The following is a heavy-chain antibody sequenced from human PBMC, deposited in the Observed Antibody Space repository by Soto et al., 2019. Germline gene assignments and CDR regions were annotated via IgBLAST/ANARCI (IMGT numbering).Heavy chain of an antibody. CDR3: ARHFVAVVIKGWGY. CDR2: TYYNGNA. D-gene: IGHD3-10*01. J-gene: IGHJ4*02. Sequence: SETLSLTCNVSGGSIDSSNYYWGWLRQPPGKGLEWIGTTYYNGNAYYNPSLKSRVSMSVDTSKNQFSLKLVSVTAADTAVYYCARHFVAVVIKGWGYWGQGTLVTVSS. V-gene: IGHV4-39*01. CDR1: GGSIDSSNYY.